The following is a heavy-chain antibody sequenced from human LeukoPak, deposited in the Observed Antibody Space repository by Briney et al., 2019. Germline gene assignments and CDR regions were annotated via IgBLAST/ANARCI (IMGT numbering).Heavy chain of an antibody. CDR3: ARDNGGYDAFDI. CDR1: GGSISSYY. D-gene: IGHD4-23*01. J-gene: IGHJ3*02. V-gene: IGHV4-59*01. Sequence: SETLFLTCTVSGGSISSYYWSWIRQPPGKGLEWIGYIYHSGSTNYNPSLKSRVTISVDTSKNQFSLKLSSVTAADTAVYYCARDNGGYDAFDIWGQGTMVTVSS. CDR2: IYHSGST.